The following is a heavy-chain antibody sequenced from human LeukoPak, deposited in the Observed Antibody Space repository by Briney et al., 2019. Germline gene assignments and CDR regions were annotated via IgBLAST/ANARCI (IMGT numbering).Heavy chain of an antibody. Sequence: GGSLRLSCAASGFTFSSYSMNWVRQAPGKGLEWVSSISSSSSYIYYADSVKGRFTISRDNAKNSLYLQMNSLRAEDTAVYYCARGSGSGYPERYFDYWGQGTLVTVSS. V-gene: IGHV3-21*04. D-gene: IGHD3-22*01. CDR2: ISSSSSYI. CDR3: ARGSGSGYPERYFDY. CDR1: GFTFSSYS. J-gene: IGHJ4*02.